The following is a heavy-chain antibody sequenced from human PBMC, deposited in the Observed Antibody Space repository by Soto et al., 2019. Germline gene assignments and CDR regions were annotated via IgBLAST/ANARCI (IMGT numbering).Heavy chain of an antibody. CDR1: GYTFTSYA. V-gene: IGHV1-3*03. J-gene: IGHJ4*02. D-gene: IGHD4-17*01. CDR3: AAFTTHDYGDYGRPY. Sequence: GASVKVSCKASGYTFTSYAMHWVRQAPGQRLEWMGWINAGNGNTKYSQKFQDRVTITRDTSTSTVYMELSSLRSEDMSVYYCAAFTTHDYGDYGRPYWGQGTLVTVSS. CDR2: INAGNGNT.